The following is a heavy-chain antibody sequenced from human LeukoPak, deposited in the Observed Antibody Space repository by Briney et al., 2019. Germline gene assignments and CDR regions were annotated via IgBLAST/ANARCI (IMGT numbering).Heavy chain of an antibody. Sequence: PGGSLRLSCAASGFTFITYAMNWIRQAPGKGLEWVSFFSVRYNVIYYADSVKGRFTVSRDEAKNSLYLQMNSLRAEDTALYYCARDLPVAAADFWGQGTLVTVSS. V-gene: IGHV3-48*01. CDR3: ARDLPVAAADF. CDR1: GFTFITYA. D-gene: IGHD6-13*01. CDR2: FSVRYNVI. J-gene: IGHJ4*02.